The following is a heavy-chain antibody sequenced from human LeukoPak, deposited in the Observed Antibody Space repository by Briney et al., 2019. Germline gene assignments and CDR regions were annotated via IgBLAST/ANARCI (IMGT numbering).Heavy chain of an antibody. CDR1: GYTFTGYY. V-gene: IGHV1-2*02. CDR3: ARGDIVVVPAALLGY. J-gene: IGHJ4*02. D-gene: IGHD2-2*01. Sequence: ASVKVSCKASGYTFTGYYMHWVRQAPGQRLEWMGWINPNSVVTNYEQKFQGRVTMTRDTSISTAYMELSRLRSDDTAVYYCARGDIVVVPAALLGYWGQGTLVTVSS. CDR2: INPNSVVT.